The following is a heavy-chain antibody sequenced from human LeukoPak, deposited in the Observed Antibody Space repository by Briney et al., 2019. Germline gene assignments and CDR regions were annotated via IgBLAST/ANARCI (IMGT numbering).Heavy chain of an antibody. CDR1: GYTFTSYY. Sequence: ASVKVSCKASGYTFTSYYMHWVRQAPGQGLEWMGWINPNSGGTNYAQKFQGRVTMTRDTSISTAYMELSRLRSDDTAVYYCARDRSYCSGGSCYYYFDYWGQGTLVTVSS. D-gene: IGHD2-15*01. CDR3: ARDRSYCSGGSCYYYFDY. CDR2: INPNSGGT. V-gene: IGHV1-2*02. J-gene: IGHJ4*02.